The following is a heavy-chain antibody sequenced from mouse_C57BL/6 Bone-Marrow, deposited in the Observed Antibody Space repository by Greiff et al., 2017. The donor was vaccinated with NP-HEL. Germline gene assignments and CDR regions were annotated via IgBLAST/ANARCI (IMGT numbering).Heavy chain of an antibody. CDR2: IYPGNSDT. D-gene: IGHD2-1*01. CDR3: TEGDGNYVLSYFDV. V-gene: IGHV1-5*01. J-gene: IGHJ1*03. CDR1: GYTFTSYW. Sequence: VQLQQSGTVLARPGASVKMSCKTSGYTFTSYWMHWVKQRPGQGLEWIGAIYPGNSDTSYNQQLKGKAQLTAVKSASTAYMELSSLTNEDSAVYYCTEGDGNYVLSYFDVWGTGTTVTVSS.